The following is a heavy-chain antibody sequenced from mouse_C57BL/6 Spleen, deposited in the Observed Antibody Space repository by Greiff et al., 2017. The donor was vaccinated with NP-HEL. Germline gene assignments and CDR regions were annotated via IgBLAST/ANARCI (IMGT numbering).Heavy chain of an antibody. J-gene: IGHJ3*01. Sequence: KQSCKASGYTFTSYWMQWVKQRPGQGLEWIGEIDPSDSYTNYNQKFKGKATLTVDTSSSTAYMQLSSLTSEDSAVYYCARHYYGSTPFAYWGQGTLVTVSA. CDR2: IDPSDSYT. CDR3: ARHYYGSTPFAY. D-gene: IGHD1-1*01. V-gene: IGHV1-50*01. CDR1: GYTFTSYW.